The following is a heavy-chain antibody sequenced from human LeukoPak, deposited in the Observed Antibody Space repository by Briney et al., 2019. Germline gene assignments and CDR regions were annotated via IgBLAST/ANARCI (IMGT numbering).Heavy chain of an antibody. CDR1: GFTFSSYE. D-gene: IGHD3-10*02. CDR3: AELGITMIGGV. Sequence: GGSLRLSCAASGFTFSSYEMNWVRQAPGKGLEWVSYISNSGSTIYYADSVKGRFTISRDNSKNSLYLQMNSLRADDTAVYYCAELGITMIGGVWGKGTTVTISS. V-gene: IGHV3-48*03. J-gene: IGHJ6*04. CDR2: ISNSGSTI.